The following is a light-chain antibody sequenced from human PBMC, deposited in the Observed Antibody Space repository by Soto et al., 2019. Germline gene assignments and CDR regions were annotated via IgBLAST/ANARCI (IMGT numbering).Light chain of an antibody. V-gene: IGLV2-8*01. CDR3: SSYAGSNIVV. J-gene: IGLJ2*01. Sequence: QSVLTQPPSASGSPGQSVTISCTGTSSDVGGYNFVSWYQQHPGKAPKLMIYEVSERPSGVPDRFSGSKSGNTASLTVSGLQAEDDADYYCSSYAGSNIVVFGGGTKVTVL. CDR2: EVS. CDR1: SSDVGGYNF.